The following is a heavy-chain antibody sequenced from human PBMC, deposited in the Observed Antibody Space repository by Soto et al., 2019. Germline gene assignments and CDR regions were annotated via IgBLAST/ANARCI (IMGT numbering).Heavy chain of an antibody. J-gene: IGHJ4*02. Sequence: QVQVMQSGAEVKKPGDSVKVSCKTSGYIFSDYGINWVRQAPGQGLEWMGWISGYSGNAYLAQKFQGRVTMTTDKSTRTAYMELRRLRSDDTAVYYCAKRTSGTTWGESDYWGQGTLVTVSS. CDR3: AKRTSGTTWGESDY. D-gene: IGHD4-17*01. V-gene: IGHV1-18*04. CDR1: GYIFSDYG. CDR2: ISGYSGNA.